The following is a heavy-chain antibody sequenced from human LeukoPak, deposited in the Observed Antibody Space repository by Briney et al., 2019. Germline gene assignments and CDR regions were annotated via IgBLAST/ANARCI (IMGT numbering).Heavy chain of an antibody. Sequence: GASVKVSCKASGGTFSSYAISWVRQAPGQGLEWMGGIIPIFGTANYAQKFQGRVTITADESTSTAYMELSSLRSEDTAVYYCAKDYCRDGNCPFPFLDSWGQGTLVTVSS. CDR1: GGTFSSYA. CDR3: AKDYCRDGNCPFPFLDS. V-gene: IGHV1-69*13. CDR2: IIPIFGTA. D-gene: IGHD2-15*01. J-gene: IGHJ4*02.